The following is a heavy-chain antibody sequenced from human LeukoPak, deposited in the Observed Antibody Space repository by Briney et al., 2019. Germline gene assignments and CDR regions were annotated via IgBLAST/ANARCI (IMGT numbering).Heavy chain of an antibody. V-gene: IGHV4-34*01. CDR1: GGAFSGYY. J-gene: IGHJ4*02. D-gene: IGHD3-3*01. Sequence: SETLSLTCAVYGGAFSGYYWSWIRRPPGKGLEWIGEINHSGSTNYNPSLKSRVTISVDTSKNQFSLKLSSVTAADTAVYYCARMRDGTIFGVVIKYRYYFDYWGQGTLVTVSS. CDR3: ARMRDGTIFGVVIKYRYYFDY. CDR2: INHSGST.